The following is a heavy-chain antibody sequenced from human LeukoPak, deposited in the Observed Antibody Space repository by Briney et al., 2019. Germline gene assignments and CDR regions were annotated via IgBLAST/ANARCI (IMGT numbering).Heavy chain of an antibody. CDR2: ISSSSSTI. Sequence: GGSLRLSCAASGFTFSSYSMNWVRQAPGKGLEWVSYISSSSSTIYYADSVKGRFTISRDNAKNSLYLQMNSLRAEDTAVYYCARVRRSSGYYFDSWGQGTLVTVSS. J-gene: IGHJ4*02. CDR3: ARVRRSSGYYFDS. D-gene: IGHD3-22*01. V-gene: IGHV3-48*01. CDR1: GFTFSSYS.